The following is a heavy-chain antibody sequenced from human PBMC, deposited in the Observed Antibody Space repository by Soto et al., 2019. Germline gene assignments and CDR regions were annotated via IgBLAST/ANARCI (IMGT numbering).Heavy chain of an antibody. CDR2: INYSGST. D-gene: IGHD3-22*01. J-gene: IGHJ4*02. CDR3: ARESADYDSSGYYYKYFDY. CDR1: GGSFSGYY. V-gene: IGHV4-34*01. Sequence: PSETLSLTCAVYGGSFSGYYWSWIRQPPGEGLEWIGYINYSGSTNYNPSLKSRVTITVDTSKNQFSLKLSSVTAADTAVYYCARESADYDSSGYYYKYFDYWGQGTLVTVSS.